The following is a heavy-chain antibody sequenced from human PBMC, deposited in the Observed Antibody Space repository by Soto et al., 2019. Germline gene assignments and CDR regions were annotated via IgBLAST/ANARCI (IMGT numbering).Heavy chain of an antibody. CDR1: GYTISSYG. J-gene: IGHJ4*02. Sequence: ALVKGSCEGSGYTISSYGISWMRQAPGQGLEWMGWISAYNGNTNYAQKLQGRVTMTTATSTSTAYMELRSLRSDDKAVYYCARNPIPYYYDSSGYPQFDYWSQGTLVNVSS. CDR2: ISAYNGNT. D-gene: IGHD3-22*01. V-gene: IGHV1-18*04. CDR3: ARNPIPYYYDSSGYPQFDY.